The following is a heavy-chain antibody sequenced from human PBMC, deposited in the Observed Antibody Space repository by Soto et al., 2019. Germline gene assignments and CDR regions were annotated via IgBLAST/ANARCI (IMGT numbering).Heavy chain of an antibody. Sequence: ASVKVSCKVSGYTLTEFSMHWVRQAPGKGLEWMGTFDPEDGETLYAQKFQGRVTITRDTSASTAYMELSSLRSEDTAVYYCARAGGRYYYDSSGFEEALDYWGQGTLVTVSS. V-gene: IGHV1-24*01. CDR1: GYTLTEFS. CDR2: FDPEDGET. CDR3: ARAGGRYYYDSSGFEEALDY. J-gene: IGHJ4*02. D-gene: IGHD3-22*01.